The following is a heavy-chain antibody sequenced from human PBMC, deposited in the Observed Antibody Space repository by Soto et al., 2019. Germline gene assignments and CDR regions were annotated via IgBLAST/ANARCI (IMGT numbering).Heavy chain of an antibody. V-gene: IGHV1-3*01. J-gene: IGHJ4*02. D-gene: IGHD2-21*01. CDR3: SRGGDCCSWYFVS. Sequence: ASVKVSCKASGYTFTSYAMHWVRQAPGQRLERMGWINAGNGNTKYSQKFQGRVTITRDTSASTAYMELRILSSDDTAVYYCSRGGDCCSWYFVSWGQGTLVTVSS. CDR2: INAGNGNT. CDR1: GYTFTSYA.